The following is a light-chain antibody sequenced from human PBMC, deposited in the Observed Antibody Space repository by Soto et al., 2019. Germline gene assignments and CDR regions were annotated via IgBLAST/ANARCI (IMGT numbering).Light chain of an antibody. J-gene: IGKJ5*01. Sequence: SLPASLGDRVTITCRASQGISTYLNWYQQKPGQAPKLLIYAASTLQSGVPSRFSGSGSGTDFTLTISSLQPEDFATYYCQQYHSYPITFGQGTRLEIK. CDR1: QGISTY. V-gene: IGKV1-16*01. CDR2: AAS. CDR3: QQYHSYPIT.